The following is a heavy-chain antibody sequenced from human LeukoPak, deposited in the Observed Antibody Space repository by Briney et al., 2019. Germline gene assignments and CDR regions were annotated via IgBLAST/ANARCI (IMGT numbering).Heavy chain of an antibody. CDR1: GDFLSSGAYY. V-gene: IGHV4-39*01. CDR3: ARLTRYCSSTSCYADY. D-gene: IGHD2-2*01. Sequence: PSETLSLTCTVSGDFLSSGAYYWGWIRQAPGKGLAWIGSIYYSGSTYYNPSLKSRVTISVDTSKNQFSLKLSSVTAADTAVYYCARLTRYCSSTSCYADYWGQGTLVTVSS. CDR2: IYYSGST. J-gene: IGHJ4*02.